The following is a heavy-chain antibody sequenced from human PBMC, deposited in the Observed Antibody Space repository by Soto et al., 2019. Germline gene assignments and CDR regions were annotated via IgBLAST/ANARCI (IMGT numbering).Heavy chain of an antibody. CDR3: AREVIAAAGLSFDS. D-gene: IGHD6-13*01. CDR2: IKQDGSEK. V-gene: IGHV3-7*03. J-gene: IGHJ4*02. CDR1: GFTFSSYW. Sequence: GGSLRLSCAASGFTFSSYWMSWVRQAPGKGLEWVANIKQDGSEKYYVDSVKGRFTISRDNAKNSLYLQMNSLRAEDTAVYYCAREVIAAAGLSFDSWGQGTLVTVSS.